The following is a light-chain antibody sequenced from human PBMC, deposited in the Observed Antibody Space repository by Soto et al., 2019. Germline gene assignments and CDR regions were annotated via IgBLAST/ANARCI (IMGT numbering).Light chain of an antibody. Sequence: EIVLTQSPGILSLSPGERATLSCRASQSVSSSYLAWYQQKPGQAPRLLIYGASSRATGIPDRFSGSGSGTDFTLTISRLEPEDSAVYYCQQYGSSALTFGGGTKVDIK. CDR2: GAS. V-gene: IGKV3-20*01. J-gene: IGKJ4*01. CDR3: QQYGSSALT. CDR1: QSVSSSY.